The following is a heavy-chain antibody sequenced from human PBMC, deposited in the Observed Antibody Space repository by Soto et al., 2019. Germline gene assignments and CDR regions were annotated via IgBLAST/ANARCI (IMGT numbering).Heavy chain of an antibody. CDR2: IIPIFGTA. CDR1: GGTFSSYA. Sequence: QVQVVQSGAEVKKPGSSVKVSCKASGGTFSSYAISWVRQAPGQGLEWMGGIIPIFGTANYAQKFQGRVTITADESTSTAYMELSSLRSEGTAVYYCARTVVVVTAINWFDPWGQGTLVTVSS. D-gene: IGHD2-21*02. J-gene: IGHJ5*02. V-gene: IGHV1-69*01. CDR3: ARTVVVVTAINWFDP.